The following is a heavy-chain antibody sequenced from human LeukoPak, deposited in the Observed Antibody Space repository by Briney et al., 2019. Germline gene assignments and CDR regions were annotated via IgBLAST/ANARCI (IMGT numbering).Heavy chain of an antibody. CDR3: ARGPPSSGSYGGYTDY. D-gene: IGHD3-10*01. V-gene: IGHV3-53*01. J-gene: IGHJ4*02. CDR2: IFSGGST. CDR1: GFTVSSNY. Sequence: GGSLRLSCAASGFTVSSNYMSWVRQAPGKGLEGVSVIFSGGSTYYADSVKGRFTISRDNSKNTLYLQMNSLRAEDTALYYCARGPPSSGSYGGYTDYWGQGTLVTVSS.